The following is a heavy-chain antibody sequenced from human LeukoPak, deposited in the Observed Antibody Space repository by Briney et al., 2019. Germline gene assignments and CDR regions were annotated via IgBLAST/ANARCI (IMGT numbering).Heavy chain of an antibody. V-gene: IGHV4-30-2*06. D-gene: IGHD3-22*01. CDR2: IYHSGST. CDR1: GGSISSDGYS. CDR3: ARSHYDSSGSPIFGLGVDY. Sequence: SETLSLTCAVSGGSISSDGYSWSRIRQSPGKGLEWIGYIYHSGSTYYNPSLKGRVTISVDWSKSQFSLKLSSVTAADTAVYYCARSHYDSSGSPIFGLGVDYWGQGTLVTVSS. J-gene: IGHJ4*02.